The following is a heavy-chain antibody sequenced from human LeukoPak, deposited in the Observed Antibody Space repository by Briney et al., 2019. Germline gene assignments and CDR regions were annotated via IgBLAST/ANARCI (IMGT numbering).Heavy chain of an antibody. V-gene: IGHV5-51*01. CDR1: GYSFTTYW. J-gene: IGHJ4*02. CDR3: ARLSGSYSYPYYFDY. Sequence: GESLKISCKGSGYSFTTYWIGWVRQMPGKGLEWMGIIYPGDSDTKYSPSFQGQVTISADKSISTAYLQWSSLKASDTAMYYCARLSGSYSYPYYFDYWGQGTLVTVYS. CDR2: IYPGDSDT. D-gene: IGHD1-26*01.